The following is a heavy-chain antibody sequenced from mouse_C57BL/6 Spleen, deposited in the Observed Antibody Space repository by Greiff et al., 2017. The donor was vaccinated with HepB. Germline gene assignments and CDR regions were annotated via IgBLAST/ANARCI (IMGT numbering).Heavy chain of an antibody. V-gene: IGHV1-61*01. J-gene: IGHJ2*01. D-gene: IGHD1-1*01. CDR3: ARDITTVVAFDY. CDR2: IYPSDSET. CDR1: GYTFTSYW. Sequence: QVHVKQPGAELVRPGSSVKLSCKASGYTFTSYWMDWVKQRPGQGLEWIGNIYPSDSETHYNQKFKDKATLTVDKSSSTAYMQLSSLTSEDSAVYYCARDITTVVAFDYWGQGTTLTVAS.